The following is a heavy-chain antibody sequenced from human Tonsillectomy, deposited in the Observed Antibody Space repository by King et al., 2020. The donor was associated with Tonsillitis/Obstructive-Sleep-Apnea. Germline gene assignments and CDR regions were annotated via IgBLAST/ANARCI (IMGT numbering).Heavy chain of an antibody. CDR3: AKVTAYTYGDIDY. CDR1: GFIFSSYG. CDR2: ISSDGTNK. D-gene: IGHD5-18*01. J-gene: IGHJ4*02. V-gene: IGHV3-30*18. Sequence: VQLVESGGGVVQPGRSLRLSCAASGFIFSSYGMHWVRQAPGKGLEWVAVISSDGTNKYYADSVKGRFTISRDNSKNTVYLQMNSLRAEDTAVFYCAKVTAYTYGDIDYWGQGTLVTVSS.